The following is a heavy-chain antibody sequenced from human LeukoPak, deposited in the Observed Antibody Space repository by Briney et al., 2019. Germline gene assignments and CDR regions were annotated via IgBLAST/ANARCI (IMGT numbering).Heavy chain of an antibody. CDR1: GFTFSTYS. CDR2: ISSSSSYI. V-gene: IGHV3-21*01. J-gene: IGHJ6*03. Sequence: GGSLRLSCAASGFTFSTYSMNWVRQAPGKGLEWVSSISSSSSYIYYADSVKGRFTISRDNAKNSLYLQMNSLRAEDTAVYYCARDWHSSGYYYINYYYYYMDVWGKGTTVTVSS. CDR3: ARDWHSSGYYYINYYYYYMDV. D-gene: IGHD3-22*01.